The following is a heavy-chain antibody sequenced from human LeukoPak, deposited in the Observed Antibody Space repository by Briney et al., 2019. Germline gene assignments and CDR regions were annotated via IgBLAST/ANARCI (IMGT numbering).Heavy chain of an antibody. Sequence: PSETLSLTCTVSGGSISSGSSYWGWIRQPPGKGLEWIGSIYYSGSAYYNPSLKSRVTISGDTSKNQFSLRLSSVTAADTAVYYCARRWVTADSSGWYWFDPWGQGTLVTVSS. V-gene: IGHV4-39*01. CDR2: IYYSGSA. J-gene: IGHJ5*02. CDR1: GGSISSGSSY. D-gene: IGHD6-19*01. CDR3: ARRWVTADSSGWYWFDP.